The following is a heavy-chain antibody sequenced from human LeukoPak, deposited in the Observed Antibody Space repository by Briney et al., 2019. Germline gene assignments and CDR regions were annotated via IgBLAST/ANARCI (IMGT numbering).Heavy chain of an antibody. CDR3: ARGWNTYDILTGYYLCY. Sequence: ASVKVSCKASGYTFTGYYMHWVRQAPGQGLAWMGWINPNSGGTNYAQKFQGRVTMTRDTSISTAYMELSRLRSDDTAVYYCARGWNTYDILTGYYLCYWGQGTLVTVSS. CDR1: GYTFTGYY. J-gene: IGHJ4*02. CDR2: INPNSGGT. V-gene: IGHV1-2*02. D-gene: IGHD3-9*01.